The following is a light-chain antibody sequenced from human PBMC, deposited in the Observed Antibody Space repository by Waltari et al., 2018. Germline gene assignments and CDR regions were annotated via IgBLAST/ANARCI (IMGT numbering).Light chain of an antibody. CDR3: ATWDDSLNAWI. Sequence: QSLLTQPPSISGAPGQRVTISCSDGSSNIGSNTFNWYAQVPGTTPKLLMYRSDQRPSGVSDRFSGSKSGTSASLAITGLLSADEADYICATWDDSLNAWIFGGGTRLTVL. V-gene: IGLV1-44*01. CDR1: SSNIGSNT. CDR2: RSD. J-gene: IGLJ2*01.